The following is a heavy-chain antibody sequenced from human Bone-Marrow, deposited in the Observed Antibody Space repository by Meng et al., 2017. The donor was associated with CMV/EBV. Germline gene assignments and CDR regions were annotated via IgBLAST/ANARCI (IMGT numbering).Heavy chain of an antibody. V-gene: IGHV1-69*05. CDR1: GGTFSNYG. CDR3: ARGSYYYDNPLWYFDL. J-gene: IGHJ2*01. Sequence: SVKVSCKTSGGTFSNYGISWVRQAPGQGLEWMGAIIPIFNTAVYAQKFQGRLTITTDESTSTAHMELSSLRSEDTAVYYCARGSYYYDNPLWYFDLWGRGTLVTVSS. D-gene: IGHD3-22*01. CDR2: IIPIFNTA.